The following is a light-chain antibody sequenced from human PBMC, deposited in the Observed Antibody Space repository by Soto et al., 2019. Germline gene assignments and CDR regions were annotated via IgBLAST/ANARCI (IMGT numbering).Light chain of an antibody. CDR2: DAS. Sequence: DIQMTQSPSTLSASVGDRATLTCRASQSITGNLAWYQQKPGKAPKLLIYDASSVESGVPTRFSGSGSGTEFTLTISSLQPEDSAIYYCQQLNRYPLTFGQGTRLEIK. J-gene: IGKJ5*01. CDR1: QSITGN. CDR3: QQLNRYPLT. V-gene: IGKV1-5*01.